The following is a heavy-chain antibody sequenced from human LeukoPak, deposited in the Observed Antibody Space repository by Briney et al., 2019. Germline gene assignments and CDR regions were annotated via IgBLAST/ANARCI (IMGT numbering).Heavy chain of an antibody. CDR3: ARVLGQYYYYYYMDV. V-gene: IGHV3-23*01. D-gene: IGHD2-15*01. Sequence: GGSLRLSCAASGFTFSSYAMSWVRQAPGKGLEWVSAISGSGGSTYYADSVKGRFTISRDNAKNSLYLQMNSLRAEDTAVYYCARVLGQYYYYYYMDVWGKGTTVTVSS. CDR2: ISGSGGST. J-gene: IGHJ6*03. CDR1: GFTFSSYA.